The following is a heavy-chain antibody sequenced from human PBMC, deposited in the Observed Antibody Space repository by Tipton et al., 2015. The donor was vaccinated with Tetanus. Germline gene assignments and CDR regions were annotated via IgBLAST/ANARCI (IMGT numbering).Heavy chain of an antibody. Sequence: QLVQSGGGLIQPGRSLRLSCAASGFTVSNNHMSWVRQAPGKGLEWVSSIRVSGDYTYYADSVKGRFTISRDNSKSTLYLHMNSLRAEDTALYYCAKDITYGDNYYYGMDAWGQGTTVTVSS. CDR1: GFTVSNNH. D-gene: IGHD4-17*01. CDR3: AKDITYGDNYYYGMDA. V-gene: IGHV3-53*01. CDR2: IRVSGDYT. J-gene: IGHJ6*02.